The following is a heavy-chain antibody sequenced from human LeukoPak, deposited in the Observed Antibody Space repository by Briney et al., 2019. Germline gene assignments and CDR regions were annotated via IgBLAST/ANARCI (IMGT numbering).Heavy chain of an antibody. D-gene: IGHD3-10*01. Sequence: AGGSLRLSCAASGFTFSSYSMHRVRQAPGKGLEWVAVISYDGKKRFYADSVEGRFTISRDNSKNTVDLQMNSLRPEDMAVYYCARDWGYDSGTYCVYWGQGTLVTVSS. V-gene: IGHV3-30*04. CDR2: ISYDGKKR. J-gene: IGHJ4*02. CDR1: GFTFSSYS. CDR3: ARDWGYDSGTYCVY.